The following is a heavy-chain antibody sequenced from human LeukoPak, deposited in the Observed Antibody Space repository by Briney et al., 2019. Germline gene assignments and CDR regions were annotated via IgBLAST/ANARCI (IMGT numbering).Heavy chain of an antibody. CDR2: INPNSGGT. J-gene: IGHJ6*03. CDR3: ARAERDDYYYYYMDV. D-gene: IGHD5-24*01. CDR1: GYTFTGYY. V-gene: IGHV1-2*02. Sequence: ASVTVSCKASGYTFTGYYMHWVRQAPGQGLEWMGWINPNSGGTNYAQKFQGRVTMTRDTSISTAYMELSRLRSDDTAVYYCARAERDDYYYYYMDVWGKGTTVTVSS.